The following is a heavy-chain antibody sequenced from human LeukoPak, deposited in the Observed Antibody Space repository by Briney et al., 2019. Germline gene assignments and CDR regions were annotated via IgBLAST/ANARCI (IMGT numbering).Heavy chain of an antibody. CDR3: ARTMAVTGSSFY. J-gene: IGHJ4*02. Sequence: ASVKVSCKASGYSFTDYSFQWGRQAPGQGLEWMGCIDPNGGGTNYAQKFQGRVTMTRDTSISTVYLDLSRLRSDDTAVYYCARTMAVTGSSFYWGQGTLVTVSS. CDR2: IDPNGGGT. D-gene: IGHD6-19*01. CDR1: GYSFTDYS. V-gene: IGHV1-2*02.